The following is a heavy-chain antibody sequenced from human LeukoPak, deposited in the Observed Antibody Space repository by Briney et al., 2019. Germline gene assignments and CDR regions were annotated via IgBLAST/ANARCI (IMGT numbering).Heavy chain of an antibody. J-gene: IGHJ4*02. Sequence: PGGSLRLSCAASGFTFSSYAMHWVRQAPGKGLEWVANIKEDGSQKYYVDSVKGRFTISRDNAKNLLYLQMNSLRAEDTALYYCARNYFDYWGQGTLVTVSS. V-gene: IGHV3-7*01. CDR1: GFTFSSYA. CDR2: IKEDGSQK. CDR3: ARNYFDY.